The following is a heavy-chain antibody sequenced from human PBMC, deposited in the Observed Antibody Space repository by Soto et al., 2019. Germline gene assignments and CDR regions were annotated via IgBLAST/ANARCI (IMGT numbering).Heavy chain of an antibody. J-gene: IGHJ4*02. Sequence: GGSLRLSCAASGFTFSNYWMHWVRQAPGKGPVWVSRIDRDGIVTTYADFVQGRFTISRDNAKNTLYLQMNSLRAEDTAMYYCARLGDSGHYDFWGQGTLVTVSS. CDR1: GFTFSNYW. V-gene: IGHV3-74*01. CDR3: ARLGDSGHYDF. D-gene: IGHD3-10*01. CDR2: IDRDGIVT.